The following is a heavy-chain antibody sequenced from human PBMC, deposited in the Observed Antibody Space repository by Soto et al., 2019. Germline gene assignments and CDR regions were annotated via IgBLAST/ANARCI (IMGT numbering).Heavy chain of an antibody. D-gene: IGHD5-12*01. CDR2: IIPIFGTT. V-gene: IGHV1-69*15. Sequence: QVQLVQSGAEVKKPGSSVKVSCKASGGTFSNYAITWVRQAPGQGLEWVGRIIPIFGTTNVAQKFQGRVTITADDSTTTANMELSGLRSDATAVYYCAKDGGADGYFGNWLDPWGQGTLVTVSS. CDR1: GGTFSNYA. CDR3: AKDGGADGYFGNWLDP. J-gene: IGHJ5*02.